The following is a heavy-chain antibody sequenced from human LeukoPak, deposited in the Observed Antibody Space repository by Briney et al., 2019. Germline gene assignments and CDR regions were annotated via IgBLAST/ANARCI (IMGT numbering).Heavy chain of an antibody. V-gene: IGHV3-21*01. CDR1: GFAFSTYT. CDR2: ISSGSSYF. CDR3: ASLDPNYYDSSGYYPFDY. D-gene: IGHD3-22*01. J-gene: IGHJ4*02. Sequence: PGGSLRLSCTASGFAFSTYTMNWVRQAPGKGLEWVSSISSGSSYFYYADSVKGRFTVSRDDAKGSLFLHMNNLRAEDTAVYYCASLDPNYYDSSGYYPFDYWGQGTLVTVSS.